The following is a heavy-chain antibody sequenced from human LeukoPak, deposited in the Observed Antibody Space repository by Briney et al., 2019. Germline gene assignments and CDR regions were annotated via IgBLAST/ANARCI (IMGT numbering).Heavy chain of an antibody. CDR2: IYHSGST. V-gene: IGHV4-38-2*02. CDR3: ARDRAQNAFDI. Sequence: SETLSLTCTVSGYSISSGYYWGWIRPPPGKGLEWIGSIYHSGSTYYNPSLKSRVTISVDTSKNQFSLKLSSVTAADTAVYYCARDRAQNAFDIWGQGTMVTVSS. J-gene: IGHJ3*02. CDR1: GYSISSGYY.